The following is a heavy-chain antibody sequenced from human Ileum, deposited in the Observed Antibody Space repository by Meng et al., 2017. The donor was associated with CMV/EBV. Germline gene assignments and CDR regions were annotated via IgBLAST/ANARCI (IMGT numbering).Heavy chain of an antibody. D-gene: IGHD3-22*01. V-gene: IGHV3-53*01. CDR2: IYSGGST. CDR3: ARGFYDSRGYTIY. CDR1: GFTVSSNY. J-gene: IGHJ4*02. Sequence: GESLKISCAASGFTVSSNYMSWVRQAPGKGLEWVSVIYSGGSTYYADSVKGRFTISRDNSKNTVSLQMNSLRAEDTAVYYCARGFYDSRGYTIYWGQGTLVTVSS.